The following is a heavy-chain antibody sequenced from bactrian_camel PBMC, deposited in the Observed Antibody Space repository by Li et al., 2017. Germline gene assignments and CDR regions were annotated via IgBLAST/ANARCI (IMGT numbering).Heavy chain of an antibody. D-gene: IGHD3*01. J-gene: IGHJ4*01. CDR2: YHHEGFT. V-gene: IGHV3S53*01. Sequence: HVQLVESGGGSVRAGGSLTLSCVASGYTYRKRCMAWFRQAPGKEREGVAAYHHEGFTLYADSVKGRFIISKDNTNNIVYLQMGDLKAEDTGMYYCVVDVTDEYCFKLKYGSYVGFYRGQGTQVTVS. CDR3: VVDVTDEYCFKLKYGSYVGFY. CDR1: GYTYRKRC.